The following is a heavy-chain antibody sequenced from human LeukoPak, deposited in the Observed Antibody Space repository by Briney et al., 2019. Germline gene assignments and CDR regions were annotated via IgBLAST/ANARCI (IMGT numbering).Heavy chain of an antibody. CDR1: GYTFTGYY. CDR2: INPNSGGT. D-gene: IGHD5-24*01. J-gene: IGHJ4*02. V-gene: IGHV1-2*02. CDR3: ARSDRDGYNMDFDY. Sequence: ASVKVSCKASGYTFTGYYMHWVRQAPGQGLEWMGWINPNSGGTNYAQKFQGRVTMTRDTSISTAYMELSRLRSDDTAVCYCARSDRDGYNMDFDYWGQGTLVTVSS.